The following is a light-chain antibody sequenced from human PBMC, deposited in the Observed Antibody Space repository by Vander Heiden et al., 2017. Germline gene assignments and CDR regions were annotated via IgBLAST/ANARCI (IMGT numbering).Light chain of an antibody. J-gene: IGKJ1*01. CDR1: QSVFDNS. Sequence: EIVLTQSPGTVSLSPGERATITCRASQSVFDNSLAWYQQKPGQPPRLLIFGSSTRASGVPVRFSGSGSETDFTLTISRLEPEDFATYFCQQDGLSPWTFGQGTKVEIK. CDR3: QQDGLSPWT. CDR2: GSS. V-gene: IGKV3-20*01.